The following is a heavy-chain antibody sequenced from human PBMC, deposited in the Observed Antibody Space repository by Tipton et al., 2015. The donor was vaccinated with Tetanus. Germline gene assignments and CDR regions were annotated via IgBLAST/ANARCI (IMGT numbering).Heavy chain of an antibody. V-gene: IGHV3-21*04. CDR3: AKDRYDSSGYYYLWDY. CDR1: GFTFSTTK. CDR2: ISSTSRYI. Sequence: SLRLSCGVSGFTFSTTKMNWVRQAPGRGLEWVSSISSTSRYIYYADSLEGRFTISRDNAKNSLSLQMNSLRAEDTAVYYCAKDRYDSSGYYYLWDYWGQGTLVTVSS. J-gene: IGHJ4*02. D-gene: IGHD3-22*01.